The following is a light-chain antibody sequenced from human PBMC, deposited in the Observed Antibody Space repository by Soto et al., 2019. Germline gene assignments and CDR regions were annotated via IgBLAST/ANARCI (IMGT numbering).Light chain of an antibody. CDR2: DAS. CDR3: QERSNWPPVYT. CDR1: QSVSSY. V-gene: IGKV3-11*01. Sequence: EIVLTQSPATLSLSPGERATLSCRASQSVSSYLAWYQQKPGQAPRLLIYDASNMATGIPARFSGSGSGTDFTITITSLEPEDCAVYYCQERSNWPPVYTFGQGTKLE. J-gene: IGKJ2*01.